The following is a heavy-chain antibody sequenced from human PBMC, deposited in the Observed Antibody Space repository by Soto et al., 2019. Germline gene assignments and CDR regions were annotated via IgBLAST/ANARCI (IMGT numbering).Heavy chain of an antibody. J-gene: IGHJ6*02. CDR2: ISYDGSNK. V-gene: IGHV3-30*18. CDR1: GFTFSSYG. Sequence: QVQLVESGGGVVQPGRSLRLSCAASGFTFSSYGMHWVRQAPGKGLEWVAVISYDGSNKYYADPVKGRFTISRDNSKNTLYLQMNSLRAEDTAVYYCAKDPSRYCISTSCYGMDVWGQGTTVTVSS. CDR3: AKDPSRYCISTSCYGMDV. D-gene: IGHD2-2*01.